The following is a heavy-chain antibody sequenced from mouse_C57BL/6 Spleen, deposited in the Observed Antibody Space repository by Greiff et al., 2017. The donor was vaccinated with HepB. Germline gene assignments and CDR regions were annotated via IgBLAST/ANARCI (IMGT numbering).Heavy chain of an antibody. CDR2: IYPGDGDT. CDR1: GYAFSSSW. D-gene: IGHD2-4*01. V-gene: IGHV1-82*01. J-gene: IGHJ4*01. Sequence: VQLQQSGPELVKPGASVKISCKASGYAFSSSWMNWVKQRPGKGLEWIGRIYPGDGDTNYNGKFKGKATLTADISSSTAYMQLSSLTSEDSAVYCCARDDYDVRGYAMDYWGQGTSVTVSS. CDR3: ARDDYDVRGYAMDY.